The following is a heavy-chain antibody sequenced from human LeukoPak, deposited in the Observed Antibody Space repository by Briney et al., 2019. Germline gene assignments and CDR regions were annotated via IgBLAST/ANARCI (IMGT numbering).Heavy chain of an antibody. CDR2: IIPIFGTA. CDR1: GGTFSSYA. J-gene: IGHJ6*03. V-gene: IGHV1-69*01. D-gene: IGHD3-10*01. Sequence: SVKFSCKASGGTFSSYAISWVRPAPGQGLEWMGGIIPIFGTANYAQKFQGRVTITADESTSTAYMELSSLRSEDTAVYYCARVGTLGYYYYYMDVWGKGTTVTVSS. CDR3: ARVGTLGYYYYYMDV.